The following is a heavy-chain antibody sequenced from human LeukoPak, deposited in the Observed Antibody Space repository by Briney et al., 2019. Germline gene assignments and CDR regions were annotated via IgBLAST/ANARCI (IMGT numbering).Heavy chain of an antibody. V-gene: IGHV3-30-3*01. CDR2: ISYDGSSK. J-gene: IGHJ4*02. Sequence: PGGSLRLSCAASGFTFSSYAVHWVRQAPGKGLEWVAVISYDGSSKYYADSVKGRFTISRDNSKNTLYLQMNSLRAEDTAVYYCARNPHCSSTSCYLYFDYWGQGTLVTVSS. D-gene: IGHD2-2*01. CDR1: GFTFSSYA. CDR3: ARNPHCSSTSCYLYFDY.